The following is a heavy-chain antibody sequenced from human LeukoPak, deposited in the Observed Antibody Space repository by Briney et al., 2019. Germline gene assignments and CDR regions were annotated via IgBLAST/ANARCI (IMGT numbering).Heavy chain of an antibody. V-gene: IGHV3-33*08. CDR1: GFTFSSYG. CDR3: ARGYDSSGRGGY. D-gene: IGHD3-22*01. J-gene: IGHJ4*02. Sequence: GGSLRLSCAASGFTFSSYGMHWVRQAPGKGLEWVAVIWYDGSNKYYADSVKGRFTISRDNSKNTLYLQMNSLRAEDTAVYYCARGYDSSGRGGYWGQGTLVTDSS. CDR2: IWYDGSNK.